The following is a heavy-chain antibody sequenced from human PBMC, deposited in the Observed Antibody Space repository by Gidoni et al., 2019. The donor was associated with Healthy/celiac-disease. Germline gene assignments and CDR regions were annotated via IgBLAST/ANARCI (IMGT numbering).Heavy chain of an antibody. CDR2: ISSSSSTI. J-gene: IGHJ6*02. CDR1: GFTFSSYS. D-gene: IGHD3-9*01. Sequence: EVQLVESGGGLVQPGGSLRLSCAASGFTFSSYSMNWVRPAPGKGLEWVSYISSSSSTIYYADSVKGRFTISRDNAKNSLYLQMNSLRDEDTAVYYCARDRQGLRYFDWANPQNYYYGMDVWGQGTTVTVSS. CDR3: ARDRQGLRYFDWANPQNYYYGMDV. V-gene: IGHV3-48*02.